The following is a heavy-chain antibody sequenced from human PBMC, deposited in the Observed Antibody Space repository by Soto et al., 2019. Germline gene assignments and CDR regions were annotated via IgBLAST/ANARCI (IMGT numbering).Heavy chain of an antibody. CDR1: GFTFENYA. D-gene: IGHD3-3*01. CDR2: ISGSGGTT. V-gene: IGHV3-23*01. J-gene: IGHJ6*02. Sequence: GGSLRLSCVASGFTFENYAMSWVRQAPGKGLEWVSAISGSGGTTYYSDSVKGRFTISRDNSKNTVYLQMNDLRVEDAAEYFCAKDSWAIFGVPAGEYYAMDVWGQGTTVTSP. CDR3: AKDSWAIFGVPAGEYYAMDV.